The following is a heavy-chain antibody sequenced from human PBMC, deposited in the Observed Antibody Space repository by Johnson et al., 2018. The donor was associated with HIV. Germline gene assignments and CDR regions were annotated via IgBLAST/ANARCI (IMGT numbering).Heavy chain of an antibody. CDR3: AKVNIAARWADGCAN. V-gene: IGHV3-30*18. D-gene: IGHD6-6*01. Sequence: QVQLVESGGGVVQPGRSLRLSCEASGFTFSSYGMHWVRQAPGKGLEWVALISYDGSNKYYVDSVKGRFTISRDNSKNTLYRQMNSLRSEDTAVYYCAKVNIAARWADGCANWGQGTMVTVSS. CDR1: GFTFSSYG. J-gene: IGHJ3*01. CDR2: ISYDGSNK.